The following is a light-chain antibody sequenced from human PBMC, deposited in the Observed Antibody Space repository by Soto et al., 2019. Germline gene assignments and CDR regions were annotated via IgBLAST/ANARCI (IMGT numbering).Light chain of an antibody. CDR3: CSYAGSYVV. CDR1: SSDVGSYNL. J-gene: IGLJ2*01. Sequence: QSALTQPASVSGSPGQSITISCTGTSSDVGSYNLVSWYQQHPGKAPKLMIYEGSKRPSGVSNRFSGSKSGNTASLTISGLQAEDEADYYCCSYAGSYVVFGGGTQQTVL. CDR2: EGS. V-gene: IGLV2-23*01.